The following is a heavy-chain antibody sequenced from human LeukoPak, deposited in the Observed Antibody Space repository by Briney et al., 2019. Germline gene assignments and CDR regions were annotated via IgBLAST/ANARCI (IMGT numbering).Heavy chain of an antibody. V-gene: IGHV3-11*06. CDR1: GFTFSDYY. J-gene: IGHJ4*02. CDR3: ARGGRGRYCSSTSSPIGPFGY. D-gene: IGHD2-2*01. CDR2: ISSSSSYT. Sequence: GGSLRLSCAASGFTFSDYYMSWIRQAPGKGLEWVSYISSSSSYTNYADSVKGRFTISRDNAKNSLYLQMNSLRAEDTAVYYCARGGRGRYCSSTSSPIGPFGYWGQGTLVTVSS.